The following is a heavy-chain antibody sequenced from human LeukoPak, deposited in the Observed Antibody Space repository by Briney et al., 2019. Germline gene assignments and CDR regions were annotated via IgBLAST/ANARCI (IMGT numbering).Heavy chain of an antibody. CDR3: ARVRDGYSYGTNWFDP. CDR2: INANSGGT. J-gene: IGHJ5*02. Sequence: GASVKVSCKASGYTFTAYYMHWVRQAPGQGLEWMGWINANSGGTNYAQKLQGRVTMTRDTSISTVYMDLRRLTSDDTAVYYCARVRDGYSYGTNWFDPWGQRTLVTVSS. V-gene: IGHV1-2*02. D-gene: IGHD5-18*01. CDR1: GYTFTAYY.